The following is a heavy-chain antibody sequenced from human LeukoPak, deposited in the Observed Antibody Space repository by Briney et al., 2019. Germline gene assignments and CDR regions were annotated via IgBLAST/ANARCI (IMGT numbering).Heavy chain of an antibody. V-gene: IGHV3-23*01. CDR3: AKDFAIFEVENFDY. Sequence: GGSLRLSCAASGFTFSSYSMNWVRQAPGKGLEWVSGISGSGDYTYYSDAVKGRFTISRDTSKNTLYLQMNSLRAEDTAVYYCAKDFAIFEVENFDYWGQGTLVTVSS. D-gene: IGHD3-3*01. CDR2: ISGSGDYT. CDR1: GFTFSSYS. J-gene: IGHJ4*02.